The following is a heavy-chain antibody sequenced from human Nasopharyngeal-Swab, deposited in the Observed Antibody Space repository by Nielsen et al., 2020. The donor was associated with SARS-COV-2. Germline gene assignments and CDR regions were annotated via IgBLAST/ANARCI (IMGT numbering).Heavy chain of an antibody. CDR2: ISHNSGT. V-gene: IGHV4-59*11. Sequence: SETLSLTCTVSGVSITSQYWSWIRQPPGKGREGIGYISHNSGTSYSPSLKSRVTMFLDTSKNQFSLRLRSLNAADTAVYYCAKEGATGWFDPWGQGTLVTVSS. CDR3: AKEGATGWFDP. CDR1: GVSITSQY. J-gene: IGHJ5*02.